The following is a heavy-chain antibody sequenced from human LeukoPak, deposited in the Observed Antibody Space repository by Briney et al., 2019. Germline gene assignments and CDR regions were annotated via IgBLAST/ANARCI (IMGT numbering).Heavy chain of an antibody. Sequence: GESLKISCKGSGYSFTSYWIGWVRQMPGKGLEWMGIIYPGDSDTRYSPSFQGQVTISADKSISTAYLQWSSLKASDTAMYYCARQAGIAAAGPIDFDYWGQGTLVTVSS. V-gene: IGHV5-51*01. D-gene: IGHD6-25*01. CDR1: GYSFTSYW. J-gene: IGHJ4*02. CDR3: ARQAGIAAAGPIDFDY. CDR2: IYPGDSDT.